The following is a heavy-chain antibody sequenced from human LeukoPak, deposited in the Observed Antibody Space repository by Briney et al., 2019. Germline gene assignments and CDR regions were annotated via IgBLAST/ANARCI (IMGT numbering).Heavy chain of an antibody. CDR3: ARGEVTMVREFPRRAHYYYGMDV. CDR1: GFTFSGYA. J-gene: IGHJ6*02. CDR2: ISYDGSNK. V-gene: IGHV3-30-3*01. Sequence: GGSLRLSCAASGFTFSGYAMHWVRQAPGKGLEWVAVISYDGSNKYYADSVKGRFTISRDNSKNTLYLQMNSLRAEDTAVYYCARGEVTMVREFPRRAHYYYGMDVWGQGTTVTVSS. D-gene: IGHD3-10*01.